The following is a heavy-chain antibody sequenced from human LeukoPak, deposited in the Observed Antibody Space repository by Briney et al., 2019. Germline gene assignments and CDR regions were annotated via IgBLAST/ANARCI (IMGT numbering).Heavy chain of an antibody. J-gene: IGHJ4*02. V-gene: IGHV3-21*04. D-gene: IGHD5-24*01. CDR3: AKDDAWLQYGN. Sequence: GGSLRLSCTASGLTFSSYSMNWARQAPGKGLEWVSSISSSSSYIYQTDSVKGRFTISRDNAKNSLYLQMNSLRPEDTAVYYCAKDDAWLQYGNWGRGTLVTVSS. CDR1: GLTFSSYS. CDR2: ISSSSSYI.